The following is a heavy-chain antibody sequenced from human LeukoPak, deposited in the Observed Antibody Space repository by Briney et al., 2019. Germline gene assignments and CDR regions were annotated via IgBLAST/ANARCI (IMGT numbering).Heavy chain of an antibody. CDR1: GFTFSSYW. CDR2: IKQDGSEK. D-gene: IGHD6-13*01. J-gene: IGHJ4*02. CDR3: ARMSTSSWFVCDY. Sequence: PGGSLRLSCAASGFTFSSYWMTWVRQVPGKGLEWVANIKQDGSEKYYVDSVTGRFAISRDNAKNSLYLQMNSLGPEDTAVYYCARMSTSSWFVCDYWGQGTLVTVSS. V-gene: IGHV3-7*01.